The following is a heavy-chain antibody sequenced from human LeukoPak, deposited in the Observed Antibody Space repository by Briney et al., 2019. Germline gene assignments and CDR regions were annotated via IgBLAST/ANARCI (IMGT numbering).Heavy chain of an antibody. D-gene: IGHD2-15*01. CDR3: ARDCGGGSCYGPYDAFDI. CDR1: GFTFSTYS. J-gene: IGHJ3*02. V-gene: IGHV3-48*04. CDR2: ISSSGSTI. Sequence: PGGSLRLSCAASGFTFSTYSMNWVRQAPGKGLEWVSYISSSGSTIYYADSVKGRFTISRDNAKNSLYLQMNSLRAEDTAVYYCARDCGGGSCYGPYDAFDIWGQGTVVTVSS.